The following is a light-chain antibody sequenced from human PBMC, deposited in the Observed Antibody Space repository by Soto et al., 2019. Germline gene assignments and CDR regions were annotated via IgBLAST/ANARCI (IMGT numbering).Light chain of an antibody. CDR2: DAS. CDR3: QQYDYMPYT. Sequence: DIQMTQSPSSLSASVGDRITITCQASEDITNYLHWYQQKPGKAPKLLIYDASNLETGVPSRFSGSGSGTDFSFTLSSLQAEDIATYYCQQYDYMPYTFGQGTKLEMK. V-gene: IGKV1-33*01. CDR1: EDITNY. J-gene: IGKJ2*01.